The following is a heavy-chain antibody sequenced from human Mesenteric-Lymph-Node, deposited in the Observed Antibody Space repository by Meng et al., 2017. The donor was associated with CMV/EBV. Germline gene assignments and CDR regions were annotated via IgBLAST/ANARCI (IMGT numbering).Heavy chain of an antibody. J-gene: IGHJ6*02. CDR1: GFTFSSYS. D-gene: IGHD3-9*01. V-gene: IGHV3-21*04. Sequence: GESLKISCAASGFTFSSYSMNWVRQAPGKGLEWVSSISSSSSYIYYADSVKGRFTIPRDNAKNSLYLQMNSLRAEDTAVYYCARGPAYYDILTGYLDYYYGMDVWGQGTTVTVSS. CDR2: ISSSSSYI. CDR3: ARGPAYYDILTGYLDYYYGMDV.